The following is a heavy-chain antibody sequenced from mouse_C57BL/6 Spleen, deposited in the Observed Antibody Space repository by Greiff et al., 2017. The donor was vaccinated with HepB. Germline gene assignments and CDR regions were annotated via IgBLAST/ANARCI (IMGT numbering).Heavy chain of an antibody. Sequence: QVQLKQPGAELVRPGSSVKLSCKASGYTFTSYWMHWVKQRPIQGLEWIGNIDPSDSETNYNQKFKDKATLTVDKASSTAYMQLSSLTSEDSAVYYCAREEDYDMDYWGQGTSVTVSS. V-gene: IGHV1-52*01. CDR3: AREEDYDMDY. CDR2: IDPSDSET. CDR1: GYTFTSYW. J-gene: IGHJ4*01.